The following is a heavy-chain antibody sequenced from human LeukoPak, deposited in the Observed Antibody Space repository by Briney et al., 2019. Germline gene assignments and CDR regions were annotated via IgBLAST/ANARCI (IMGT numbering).Heavy chain of an antibody. Sequence: SETLSLTCTVSGGSISSYYWSWIRQPAGKGLEWIGRIYTSGSTSYNPSLKSRVTMSVDTSKNQFSLKLSSVTAADTAVYYCARVYYSGYDGYYFDYWGQGTLVTVSS. CDR2: IYTSGST. J-gene: IGHJ4*02. CDR1: GGSISSYY. V-gene: IGHV4-4*07. D-gene: IGHD5-12*01. CDR3: ARVYYSGYDGYYFDY.